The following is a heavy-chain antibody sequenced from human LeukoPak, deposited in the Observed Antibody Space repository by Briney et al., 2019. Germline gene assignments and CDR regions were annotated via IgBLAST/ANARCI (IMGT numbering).Heavy chain of an antibody. CDR3: ARDERVGCSSTSCPDWYFDL. V-gene: IGHV1-69*06. Sequence: ASVKVSCKASGGTFSSYAISWVRQAPGQGLEWMGGIIPIFGTANYAQKFQGRVTITADKSTSTAYMELSSLRSEDTAVYYCARDERVGCSSTSCPDWYFDLWGRGTLVTVSS. D-gene: IGHD2-2*01. CDR2: IIPIFGTA. J-gene: IGHJ2*01. CDR1: GGTFSSYA.